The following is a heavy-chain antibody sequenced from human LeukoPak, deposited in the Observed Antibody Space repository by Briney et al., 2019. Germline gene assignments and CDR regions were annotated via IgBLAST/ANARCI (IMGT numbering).Heavy chain of an antibody. CDR3: GKNRYSGSLSPFDI. CDR2: VSGGGGNT. D-gene: IGHD1-26*01. CDR1: GFTLSSYG. V-gene: IGHV3-23*01. Sequence: PGGSLRLSCAASGFTLSSYGMRWVRQDPGKGLEWVSAVSGGGGNTYYADSVKGRFTISRDNSKNTLYLQMNSLRAEDTAVYYCGKNRYSGSLSPFDIWGQGTMVTVSS. J-gene: IGHJ3*02.